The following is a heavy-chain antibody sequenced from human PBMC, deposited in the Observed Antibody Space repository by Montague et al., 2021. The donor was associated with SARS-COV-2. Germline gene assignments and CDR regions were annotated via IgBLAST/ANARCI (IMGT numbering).Heavy chain of an antibody. D-gene: IGHD3-10*01. V-gene: IGHV4-61*02. CDR1: GAPINIGNYY. Sequence: TLSLTCTVSGAPINIGNYYWNWIRQPAGKGLEWIGRIYTSGRTDYNPSLKSRLTISFNTSKNEFSLRLNSLTAADTAVYYCAGDFPTGRYYFDFWGQGTLVIVSS. CDR3: AGDFPTGRYYFDF. J-gene: IGHJ4*02. CDR2: IYTSGRT.